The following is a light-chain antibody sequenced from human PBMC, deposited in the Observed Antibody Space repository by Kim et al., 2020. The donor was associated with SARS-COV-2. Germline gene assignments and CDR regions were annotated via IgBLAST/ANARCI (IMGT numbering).Light chain of an antibody. CDR3: QVWDSSSDPWV. J-gene: IGLJ3*02. CDR2: YDS. Sequence: PGKAARITCGGNNIGSKSVHWYQQKPGQAPVLVIYYDSDRPSGIPERFSGSNSGNTATLTISRVEAGDEADYYCQVWDSSSDPWVFGGGTQLTVL. V-gene: IGLV3-21*04. CDR1: NIGSKS.